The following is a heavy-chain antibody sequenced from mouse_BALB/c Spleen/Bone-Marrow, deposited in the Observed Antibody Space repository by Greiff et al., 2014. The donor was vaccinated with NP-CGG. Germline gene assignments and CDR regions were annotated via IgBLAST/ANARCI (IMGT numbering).Heavy chain of an antibody. Sequence: VKLMESGGGLVQPGGSRKLSCAASGFTFSGFGMHWVRQAPEKGLEWVAYISSGSSTIFYADTVKGRFTISRDNPKNTLFLQMTSLRSEDTAMYYCTRGGNWEDFDYWGQGTTLTVSS. CDR1: GFTFSGFG. CDR3: TRGGNWEDFDY. D-gene: IGHD4-1*01. CDR2: ISSGSSTI. V-gene: IGHV5-17*02. J-gene: IGHJ2*01.